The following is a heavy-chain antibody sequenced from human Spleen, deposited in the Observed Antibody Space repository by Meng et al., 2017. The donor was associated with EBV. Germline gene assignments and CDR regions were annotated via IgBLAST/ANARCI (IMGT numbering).Heavy chain of an antibody. CDR1: GGSVNSGIHY. J-gene: IGHJ4*02. D-gene: IGHD3-10*01. V-gene: IGHV4-61*01. Sequence: AHVQESGPGLVKPLETLSLPCTVSGGSVNSGIHYWSWFRQPPGKGLEWIGYVHYSRSTNYNPSLKSRVTISIDTSKNQFSLKLSSVTAADTAVYFCARDVPGSGSYYNDYWGQGTLVTVSS. CDR3: ARDVPGSGSYYNDY. CDR2: VHYSRST.